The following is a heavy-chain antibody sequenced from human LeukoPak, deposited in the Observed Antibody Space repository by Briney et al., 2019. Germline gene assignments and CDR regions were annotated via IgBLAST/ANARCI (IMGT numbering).Heavy chain of an antibody. CDR1: GLTFTSYG. Sequence: GGSLRLSCVASGLTFTSYGMSWVRQAPGKGLEWVSAISISGGTTYYADSVKGRFTISRDNSKNTLFLQMNSLRAEDTAVYYCAKVVQIRFTGYPLDYWGQGTLVTVSS. CDR2: ISISGGTT. J-gene: IGHJ4*02. CDR3: AKVVQIRFTGYPLDY. V-gene: IGHV3-23*01. D-gene: IGHD3-9*01.